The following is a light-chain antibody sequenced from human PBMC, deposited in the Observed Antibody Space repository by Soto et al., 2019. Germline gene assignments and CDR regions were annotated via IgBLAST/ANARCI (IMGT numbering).Light chain of an antibody. V-gene: IGKV3-20*01. Sequence: EIVLTQSPGTLSLSPGERATLSCRASQSVSSSYLAWYQQKPGQAPRLLIYGASSRATGIPDRFSGSGSGTDFTLPISRREPEDFSVYYCQQYGSSPYTCGQGTKLEIK. CDR1: QSVSSSY. CDR2: GAS. J-gene: IGKJ2*01. CDR3: QQYGSSPYT.